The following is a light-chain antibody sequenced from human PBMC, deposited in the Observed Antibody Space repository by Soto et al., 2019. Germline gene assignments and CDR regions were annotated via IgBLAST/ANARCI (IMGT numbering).Light chain of an antibody. CDR3: QQLNTFPRT. J-gene: IGKJ1*01. V-gene: IGKV1-9*01. CDR2: GAS. Sequence: DIQLTQSPSFLSASVGDRVTITCRASQGISSYLAWYQQRRGKAPKLLMYGASTLQSGVPSMFSGSASGTTFTLTLNNLQPEDFATYYCQQLNTFPRTFGQGTKVEI. CDR1: QGISSY.